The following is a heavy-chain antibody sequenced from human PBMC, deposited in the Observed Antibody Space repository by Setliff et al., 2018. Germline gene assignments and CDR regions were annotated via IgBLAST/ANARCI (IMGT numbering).Heavy chain of an antibody. CDR3: ARSGWLREYYFDY. CDR1: GYTFTGYY. J-gene: IGHJ4*02. Sequence: ASVKVSCKASGYTFTGYYMHWVRQAPGQGLEWMGWINPNSGGTNYAQKFQGWVTMTRDTSNSTAYMELSRLRSDDTAVYYCARSGWLREYYFDYWGQGTLVTVSS. D-gene: IGHD5-12*01. CDR2: INPNSGGT. V-gene: IGHV1-2*04.